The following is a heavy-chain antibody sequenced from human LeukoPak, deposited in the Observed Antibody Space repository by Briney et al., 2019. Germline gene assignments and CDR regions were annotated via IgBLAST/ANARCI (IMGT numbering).Heavy chain of an antibody. CDR2: INHSGST. J-gene: IGHJ4*02. V-gene: IGHV4-34*01. CDR1: GGSLSGYY. CDR3: ARVRVLRYFDWSRNPDY. D-gene: IGHD3-9*01. Sequence: SSETLSLTCAVYGGSLSGYYWSWIRQPPEKGLEWIGEINHSGSTNYNPSLKSRVTISVDTSKNQFSLKLSSVTAADTAVYYCARVRVLRYFDWSRNPDYWGQGTLVTVSS.